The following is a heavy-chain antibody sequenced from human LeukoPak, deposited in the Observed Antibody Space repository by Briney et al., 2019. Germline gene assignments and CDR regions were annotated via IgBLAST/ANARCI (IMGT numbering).Heavy chain of an antibody. D-gene: IGHD3-3*01. J-gene: IGHJ5*02. CDR1: GGSISSYY. V-gene: IGHV4-59*01. CDR2: IYYSGST. CDR3: ARDVQSGSLDP. Sequence: SETLSLTCTVSGGSISSYYWSWIRQPPGKGLEWIGYIYYSGSTNYNPSLKSRVTISVDTSKNQFSLKLSSVTAADTAVYYCARDVQSGSLDPWGQGTLVTVSS.